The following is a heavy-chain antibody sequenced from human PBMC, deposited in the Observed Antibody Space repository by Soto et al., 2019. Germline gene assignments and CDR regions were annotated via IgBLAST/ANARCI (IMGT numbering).Heavy chain of an antibody. CDR2: INAGNGNT. D-gene: IGHD3-10*01. V-gene: IGHV1-3*01. Sequence: ASVKVSCKASGYTFTSYAMHWVRQAPGQRLEWMGWINAGNGNTKYSQKFQGRVTITRDTSASTAYMELSSLRSEDTAVYYCARDPAVLLWFGESPYYYYGMDVSGQGTTVTVSS. CDR3: ARDPAVLLWFGESPYYYYGMDV. J-gene: IGHJ6*02. CDR1: GYTFTSYA.